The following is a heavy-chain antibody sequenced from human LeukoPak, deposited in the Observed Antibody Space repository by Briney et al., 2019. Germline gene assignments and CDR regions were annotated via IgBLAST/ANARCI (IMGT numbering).Heavy chain of an antibody. D-gene: IGHD2-15*01. Sequence: GGSLRLSCAASGFTFSSYWMHWVRQAPGKGLVWVSRINSDGSRTAYADSVKGRFTISRDNAKNTLYLQMNSLRAEDTAVYYCARGYCSGGSCQFDYWGQGTLVTVSS. CDR1: GFTFSSYW. CDR2: INSDGSRT. V-gene: IGHV3-74*01. J-gene: IGHJ4*02. CDR3: ARGYCSGGSCQFDY.